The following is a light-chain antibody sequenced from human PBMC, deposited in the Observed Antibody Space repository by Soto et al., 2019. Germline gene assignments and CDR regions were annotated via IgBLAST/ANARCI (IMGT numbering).Light chain of an antibody. Sequence: EIVLTQSPGTLSLSPGARATLSCRASQSVASSFIAWFQQKPGQPPKLLIYWASTRESGVPDRFSGSGSGTDFTLTISSLQAEDVAVYYCQQYYSTPQTFGQGTKVEIK. J-gene: IGKJ1*01. CDR2: WAS. CDR1: QSVASSF. CDR3: QQYYSTPQT. V-gene: IGKV3-20*01.